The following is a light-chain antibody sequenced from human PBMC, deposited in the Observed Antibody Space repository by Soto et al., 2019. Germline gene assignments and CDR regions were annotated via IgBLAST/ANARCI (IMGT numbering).Light chain of an antibody. CDR2: DAS. CDR1: QDISNY. J-gene: IGKJ4*01. V-gene: IGKV1-33*01. CDR3: QQYGNLPLT. Sequence: DLQMTQSPSSLSASVGDRVTIICQASQDISNYLNWYQQKPGKAPKLLIYDASNLETGVPSRFSGSGSGTDFTFTISSLQPEDIATYYCQQYGNLPLTFGGGTKVEIK.